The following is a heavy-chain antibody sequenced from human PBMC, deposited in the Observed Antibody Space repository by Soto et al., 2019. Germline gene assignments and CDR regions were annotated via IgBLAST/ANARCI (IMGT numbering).Heavy chain of an antibody. CDR1: GYTFTSYG. CDR3: ARDQEEQLVLSGWFDP. Sequence: GASVKVSCKASGYTFTSYGISWVRQAPGQGLEWMGWISAYNGNTNYAQKLQGRVTMTTDTSTSTAYMELRSLRSDDTAVYYCARDQEEQLVLSGWFDPWGQGTLVTVSS. J-gene: IGHJ5*02. D-gene: IGHD6-6*01. V-gene: IGHV1-18*04. CDR2: ISAYNGNT.